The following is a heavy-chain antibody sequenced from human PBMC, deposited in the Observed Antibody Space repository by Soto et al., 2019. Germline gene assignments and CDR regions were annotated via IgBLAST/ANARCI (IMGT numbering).Heavy chain of an antibody. D-gene: IGHD1-26*01. V-gene: IGHV3-7*03. CDR2: MNPDGSQE. Sequence: GGSLRLSCAASGFAFSTYWMSWVRQAPGQGLEWVATMNPDGSQEYYVDSVKGRFTVSRDNAKKSLYLQMNSLRDEDTAVYYCASGGWETPIWGQGTPVTVS. CDR3: ASGGWETPI. CDR1: GFAFSTYW. J-gene: IGHJ4*02.